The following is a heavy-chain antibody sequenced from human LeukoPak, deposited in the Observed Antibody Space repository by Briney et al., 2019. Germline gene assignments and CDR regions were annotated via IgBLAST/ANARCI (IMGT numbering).Heavy chain of an antibody. CDR2: IRSKANSYAT. J-gene: IGHJ4*02. D-gene: IGHD6-19*01. CDR1: GFTFSGSA. CDR3: TRFIAVAGDYFDY. V-gene: IGHV3-73*01. Sequence: GGSLRLSCAASGFTFSGSATHWVRQASGKGLEWVGRIRSKANSYATAYAASVKGRFTISRDDSKNTAYLQMNSLKTEDTAVYYCTRFIAVAGDYFDYWGQGTLVTVSS.